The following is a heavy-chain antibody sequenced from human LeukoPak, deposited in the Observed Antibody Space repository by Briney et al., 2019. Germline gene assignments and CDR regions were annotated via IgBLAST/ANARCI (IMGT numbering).Heavy chain of an antibody. D-gene: IGHD3-22*01. Sequence: PGGSLGPSCAAPGFTFTNYWWPWFRKPPGKGLMWVSRIDTAGTTTHYADSVRGRLTISRDNAKNTVYLQMNSLRVEDTAVYYCARSHGVVVFDYWGQGALVTVSS. CDR3: ARSHGVVVFDY. CDR2: IDTAGTTT. V-gene: IGHV3-74*01. CDR1: GFTFTNYW. J-gene: IGHJ4*02.